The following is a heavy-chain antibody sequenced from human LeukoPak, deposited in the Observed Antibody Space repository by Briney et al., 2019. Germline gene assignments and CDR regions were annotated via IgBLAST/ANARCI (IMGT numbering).Heavy chain of an antibody. D-gene: IGHD4-23*01. J-gene: IGHJ6*02. V-gene: IGHV1-24*01. CDR2: FDPEEGET. CDR3: AILPLTVVTPLDV. Sequence: GASVKVSCKVSRYSLAELAMHWVRRAPGKGLEWVGGFDPEEGETFYAQEVLGRVSMTEDTSTDTAYMELSSLTSEDTAVYYCAILPLTVVTPLDVWGQGTTVTVSS. CDR1: RYSLAELA.